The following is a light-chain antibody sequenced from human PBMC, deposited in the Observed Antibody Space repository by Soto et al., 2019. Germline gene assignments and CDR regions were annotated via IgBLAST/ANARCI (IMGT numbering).Light chain of an antibody. J-gene: IGKJ1*01. CDR1: QAITDY. Sequence: DIQMTQSPSAMSASVGDRVTITCGASQAITDYLAWYQQKPGQVPNLLIFAASTLQSGVPSHFSGSGSGTYFTLTISSLQPDDFATYYCQQYNSYFWTFGQGTKVDIK. V-gene: IGKV1-27*01. CDR2: AAS. CDR3: QQYNSYFWT.